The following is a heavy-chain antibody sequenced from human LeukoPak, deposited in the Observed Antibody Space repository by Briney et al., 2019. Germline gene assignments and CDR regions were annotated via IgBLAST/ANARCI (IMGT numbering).Heavy chain of an antibody. Sequence: ASVKVSCKASGYTFTSYGISWVRQAPGQGLEWMGWISAYNGNTNYAQKFQGRVTITADESTSTAYMELSSLRSEDTAVYYCARGYYDSSGYYTRIEYFQHWGQGTLVTVSS. V-gene: IGHV1-18*01. J-gene: IGHJ1*01. D-gene: IGHD3-22*01. CDR3: ARGYYDSSGYYTRIEYFQH. CDR1: GYTFTSYG. CDR2: ISAYNGNT.